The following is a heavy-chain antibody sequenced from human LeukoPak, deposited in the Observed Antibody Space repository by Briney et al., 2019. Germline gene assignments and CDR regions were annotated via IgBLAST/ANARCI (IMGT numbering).Heavy chain of an antibody. J-gene: IGHJ5*02. CDR2: IYSGGST. V-gene: IGHV3-53*01. D-gene: IGHD4-23*01. Sequence: GGSLRLSCAASGFTFSSYAVSWVRQAPGKGLEWVSVIYSGGSTYYADSVKGRFTISRDNSKNTLYLQMNSLRAEDTAVYYCARGGGLRWSNWFDPWGQGTLVAVSS. CDR3: ARGGGLRWSNWFDP. CDR1: GFTFSSYA.